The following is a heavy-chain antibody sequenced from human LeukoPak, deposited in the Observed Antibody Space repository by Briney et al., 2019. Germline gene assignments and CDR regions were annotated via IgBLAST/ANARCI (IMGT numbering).Heavy chain of an antibody. J-gene: IGHJ4*02. V-gene: IGHV3-23*01. CDR2: ISGSGGSK. D-gene: IGHD4-11*01. CDR1: GFTFSNYA. CDR3: AKAYRRLPDY. Sequence: GGXLRLSCAASGFTFSNYAMSWVRQAPGKGREGVSAISGSGGSKYYADSVKGRFTISRDNSKNTLYLQMNSLRAEDTAVYYCAKAYRRLPDYWGQGTLVTVSS.